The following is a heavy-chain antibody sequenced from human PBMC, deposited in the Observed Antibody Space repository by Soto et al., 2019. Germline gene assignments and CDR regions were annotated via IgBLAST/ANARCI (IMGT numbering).Heavy chain of an antibody. J-gene: IGHJ6*02. D-gene: IGHD3-3*01. CDR3: ARDQSSTYYDFWSGYDYYYYGMDV. V-gene: IGHV4-4*07. CDR1: GGSISSYY. CDR2: IYTSGST. Sequence: SETLSLTCTVSGGSISSYYWSWIRQPAGKGLEWIGRIYTSGSTNYNPSLKSRVTMSVDTSKNQFSLKLSSVTAADTAVYYCARDQSSTYYDFWSGYDYYYYGMDVWGQGNTVTVSS.